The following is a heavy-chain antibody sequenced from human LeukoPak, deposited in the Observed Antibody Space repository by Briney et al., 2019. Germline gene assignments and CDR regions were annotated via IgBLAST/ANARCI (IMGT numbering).Heavy chain of an antibody. J-gene: IGHJ4*02. CDR3: ARRSKYGQIDY. CDR2: IYYSGST. V-gene: IGHV4-39*01. Sequence: SETLSLTCTVSSGSISSSSYYWGWSRQPPGKGLEWIGSIYYSGSTYYNPSRKSRVTISVDTSKNQFSLKLSSVTAADTAVYYCARRSKYGQIDYWGQGNLVTVSS. D-gene: IGHD4-17*01. CDR1: SGSISSSSYY.